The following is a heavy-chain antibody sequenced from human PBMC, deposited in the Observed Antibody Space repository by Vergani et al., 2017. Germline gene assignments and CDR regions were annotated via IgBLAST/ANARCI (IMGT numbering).Heavy chain of an antibody. V-gene: IGHV4-34*01. Sequence: QVQLQQWGAGLLKPSETLSLTCAVYGGSFSGYYWSWIRQPPGQGLEWIGEINHSGSTNYNPSLKSRVTISVDTSKNQFSLKLSSVTAADTAVYYCARGAPIDYWGQGTLVTVSS. D-gene: IGHD6-6*01. J-gene: IGHJ4*02. CDR3: ARGAPIDY. CDR2: INHSGST. CDR1: GGSFSGYY.